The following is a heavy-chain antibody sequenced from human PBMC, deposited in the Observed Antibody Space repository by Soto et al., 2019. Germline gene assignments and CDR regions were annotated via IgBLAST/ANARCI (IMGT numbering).Heavy chain of an antibody. V-gene: IGHV4-39*01. CDR1: GGFISRSNYY. Sequence: PTKALSVTSTVSGGFISRSNYYWCWIRQPPGKGLEWIGSIYYSGSTYYNPSLKSRVTISVDTSKNQFSLKLSSVTAADTAVYYCARLVYDSSGYRPGWGQGTLVTVS. D-gene: IGHD3-22*01. CDR2: IYYSGST. CDR3: ARLVYDSSGYRPG. J-gene: IGHJ4*02.